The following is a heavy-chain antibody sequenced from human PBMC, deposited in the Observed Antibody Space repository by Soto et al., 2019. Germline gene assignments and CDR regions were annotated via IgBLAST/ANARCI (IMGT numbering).Heavy chain of an antibody. CDR3: SRSGNRYCSSTSCHHPYNWFDP. CDR1: GGTFSSYA. D-gene: IGHD2-2*01. V-gene: IGHV1-69*13. CDR2: IIPIFGTA. J-gene: IGHJ5*02. Sequence: GASVKVSCKASGGTFSSYAISWVRQAPGQGLEWKGGIIPIFGTANYAQKFQGRVTITADESTSTVYMELSSLRSEDTAVYYCSRSGNRYCSSTSCHHPYNWFDPWGQGTLVTVSS.